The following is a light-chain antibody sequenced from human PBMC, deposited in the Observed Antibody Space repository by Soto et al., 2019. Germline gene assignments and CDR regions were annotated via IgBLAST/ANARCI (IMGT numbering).Light chain of an antibody. J-gene: IGKJ1*01. V-gene: IGKV1-27*01. Sequence: DIQMTQSPSSLSASVGDRVTITCRASQGITDSLAWYQQKPGQVPNLLIYAASTLQSGVPSRFSGSGSGTDFTLTITGLQPEDVATYYCQNYNSAPLTFGQGTTVEIK. CDR1: QGITDS. CDR2: AAS. CDR3: QNYNSAPLT.